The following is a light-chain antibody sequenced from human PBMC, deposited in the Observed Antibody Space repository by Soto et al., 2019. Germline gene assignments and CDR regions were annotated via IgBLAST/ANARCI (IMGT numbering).Light chain of an antibody. CDR1: HSVGYN. V-gene: IGKV3-15*01. CDR2: GAS. Sequence: ETEMTQTPATLSVSPGESATLSCRASHSVGYNLAWYQQKPGQAPSLLIYGASTRASGTPAMVSGSGSVTEFTLTISSPPSEDFAVYYCQQYEHWPRTFGQGTKVESK. CDR3: QQYEHWPRT. J-gene: IGKJ1*01.